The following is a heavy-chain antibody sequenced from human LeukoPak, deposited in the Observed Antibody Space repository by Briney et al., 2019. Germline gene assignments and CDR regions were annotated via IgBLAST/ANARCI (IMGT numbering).Heavy chain of an antibody. CDR1: GLTFSSYA. J-gene: IGHJ4*02. V-gene: IGHV3-23*01. Sequence: GESLKISCAASGLTFSSYAMSWVRQAPGKGLEWVSAISGGGGSTYYADSVKGRFTISRDNSKNTLYLRMNSLRAEDTAVYYCAKDGPDFDYWGQGTLVTVSS. CDR3: AKDGPDFDY. CDR2: ISGGGGST.